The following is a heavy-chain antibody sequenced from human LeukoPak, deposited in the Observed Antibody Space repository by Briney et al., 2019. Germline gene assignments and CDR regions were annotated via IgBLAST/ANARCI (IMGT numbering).Heavy chain of an antibody. D-gene: IGHD5-18*01. J-gene: IGHJ5*02. CDR1: GGSISSYY. Sequence: SETLSLTCTVSGGSISSYYWSWIRQPPGKGLEWIGYIYYSGSTNYNPSLKSRATISVDTSKNQFSLKLSSVTAADTAVYYCASANTAMAYNWFDPWGQGTLVTVSS. CDR3: ASANTAMAYNWFDP. V-gene: IGHV4-59*01. CDR2: IYYSGST.